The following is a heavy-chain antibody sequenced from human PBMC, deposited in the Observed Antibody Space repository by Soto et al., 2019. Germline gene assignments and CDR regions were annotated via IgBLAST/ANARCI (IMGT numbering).Heavy chain of an antibody. CDR1: AFAFSYYS. CDR2: IGRSGDYI. CDR3: ARVLAVAGKFYFDY. J-gene: IGHJ4*02. V-gene: IGHV3-21*01. D-gene: IGHD6-19*01. Sequence: GGSLRLSCAASAFAFSYYSMNWVRQAPGKGLEWVSSIGRSGDYIYYADSVKGRFTISRDNAKNSLFLHMSSLRAEDTAVYYCARVLAVAGKFYFDYWGQGALVTVSS.